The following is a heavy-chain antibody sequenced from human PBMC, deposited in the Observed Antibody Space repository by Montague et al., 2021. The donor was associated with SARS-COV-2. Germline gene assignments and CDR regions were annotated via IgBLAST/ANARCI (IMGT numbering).Heavy chain of an antibody. Sequence: SLRLSCAASVFRFSSYEMNLARQAPGKGLEWISYLSSGIGSRIHYADSXMGRFTISRANAKNSLYLQLNGLRAEDTAIYCCARDVDPNSWDGMDVWGQGTTVTISS. CDR3: ARDVDPNSWDGMDV. D-gene: IGHD2-15*01. CDR2: LSSGIGSRI. J-gene: IGHJ6*02. V-gene: IGHV3-48*03. CDR1: VFRFSSYE.